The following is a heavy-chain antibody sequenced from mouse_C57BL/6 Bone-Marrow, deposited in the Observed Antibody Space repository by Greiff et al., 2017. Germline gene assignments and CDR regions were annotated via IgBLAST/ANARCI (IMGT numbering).Heavy chain of an antibody. J-gene: IGHJ3*01. CDR1: GFTFSSYA. V-gene: IGHV5-4*01. CDR3: ARGEAWFAY. Sequence: EVQGVESGGGLVKPGGSLKLSCAASGFTFSSYAMSWVRQTPDKRLEWVATISDGGSYTYYPDNVKGRFTISRDNAKNNLYLQMSHLKSEDTAMYYCARGEAWFAYWGQGTLVTVSA. CDR2: ISDGGSYT.